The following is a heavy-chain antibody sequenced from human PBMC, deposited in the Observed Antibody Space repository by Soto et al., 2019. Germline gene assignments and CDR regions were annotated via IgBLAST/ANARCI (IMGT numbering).Heavy chain of an antibody. V-gene: IGHV3-74*01. CDR1: GFTFSSYW. D-gene: IGHD3-3*01. CDR2: INSDGSST. Sequence: GGSLRLSCAASGFTFSSYWMHWVRQAPGKGLVWVSRINSDGSSTSYADSVKGRFTISRDNAKNTLYLQMNSLRAEDTAVYYCARVGVDDFWSGYYLGYYYYYMDVWGKGTTVTVSS. J-gene: IGHJ6*03. CDR3: ARVGVDDFWSGYYLGYYYYYMDV.